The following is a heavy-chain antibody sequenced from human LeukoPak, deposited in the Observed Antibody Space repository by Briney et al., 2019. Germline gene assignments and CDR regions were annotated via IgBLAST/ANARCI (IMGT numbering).Heavy chain of an antibody. D-gene: IGHD3-10*01. CDR2: MNPNSGNT. J-gene: IGHJ5*02. V-gene: IGHV1-8*01. CDR3: ARVRGVRGVNTYNWFDP. Sequence: SVKVSCKASGYPFTSYDINWVRQATGQGLEWMGWMNPNSGNTGYAQKFQGRVTMTRNTSISTAYMELSSLRSEDTAVYYCARVRGVRGVNTYNWFDPWGQGTLVTVSS. CDR1: GYPFTSYD.